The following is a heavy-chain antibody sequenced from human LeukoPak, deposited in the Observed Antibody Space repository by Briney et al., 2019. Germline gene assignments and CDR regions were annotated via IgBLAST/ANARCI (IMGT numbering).Heavy chain of an antibody. CDR3: ARDLYGDYFFDY. J-gene: IGHJ4*02. Sequence: PGGSLRLSCAASGFTVSSNYMSWVRQAPGKGLGWGSGIYSGGSTYYADSVKGRFTISRDNSKNTLYLQMNSLRAEDTAVYYCARDLYGDYFFDYWGQGTLVTVSS. V-gene: IGHV3-53*01. CDR1: GFTVSSNY. CDR2: IYSGGST. D-gene: IGHD4-17*01.